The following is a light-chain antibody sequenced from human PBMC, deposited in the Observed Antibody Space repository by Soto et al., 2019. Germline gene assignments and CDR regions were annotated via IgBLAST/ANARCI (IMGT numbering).Light chain of an antibody. CDR3: QQYGSSPPMYT. CDR1: QSVSSSS. Sequence: EIVLTQSPGTLSLSPGERATLYCRASQSVSSSSLAWYQQKPGQAPRLLIYGASSRATGIPDRFSGSGSGTDFTLTISRLEPEDFAVYYCQQYGSSPPMYTFGQGTKLEIK. J-gene: IGKJ2*01. CDR2: GAS. V-gene: IGKV3-20*01.